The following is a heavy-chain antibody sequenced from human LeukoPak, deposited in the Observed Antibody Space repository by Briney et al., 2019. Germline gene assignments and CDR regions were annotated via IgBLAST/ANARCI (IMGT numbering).Heavy chain of an antibody. J-gene: IGHJ4*02. Sequence: HPGGSLRLSCAASGFTVFNNYMSWVRQAPGKGLEWVSLIYTGGATFYADSVEGRFTISRDNPKNTLYLQMNNLRAEDTAVYFCARDYNGVDSIVVRSDYWGQGTLVTVSS. D-gene: IGHD1-1*01. CDR2: IYTGGAT. CDR1: GFTVFNNY. CDR3: ARDYNGVDSIVVRSDY. V-gene: IGHV3-66*01.